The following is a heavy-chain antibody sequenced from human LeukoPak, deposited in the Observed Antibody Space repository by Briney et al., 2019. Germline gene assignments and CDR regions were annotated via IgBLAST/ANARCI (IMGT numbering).Heavy chain of an antibody. CDR2: IKQDGSEK. Sequence: GGSLRLFCAASGFTFSSYWMSWVRRAPGKGLEWVANIKQDGSEKHYVDAVKGRFTISRDNAKNSLYLKMNSLRAEEPALYSCARAYYYGSANAFDIWGQGTMVTVSS. D-gene: IGHD3-10*01. CDR3: ARAYYYGSANAFDI. J-gene: IGHJ3*02. V-gene: IGHV3-7*04. CDR1: GFTFSSYW.